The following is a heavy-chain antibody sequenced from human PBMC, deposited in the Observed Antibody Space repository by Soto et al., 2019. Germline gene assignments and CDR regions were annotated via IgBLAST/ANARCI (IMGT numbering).Heavy chain of an antibody. CDR2: IGSDTCTR. Sequence: PGGSLRLSCVASGFTFSTYCMNWVRQAPGKGLEWVSYIGSDTCTRYYADSVKGRFTISRDNAKNSLYLQMNSLRDEDTAVYYCARDVRPSPYYYYGMDAWGQGTTVTVSS. CDR1: GFTFSTYC. V-gene: IGHV3-48*02. J-gene: IGHJ6*02. CDR3: ARDVRPSPYYYYGMDA.